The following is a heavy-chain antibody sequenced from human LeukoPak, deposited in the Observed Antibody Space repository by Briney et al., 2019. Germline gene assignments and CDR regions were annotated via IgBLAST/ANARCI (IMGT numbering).Heavy chain of an antibody. CDR3: ARDLDNYYDSSGSP. CDR2: ISYDGSNK. J-gene: IGHJ5*02. D-gene: IGHD3-22*01. V-gene: IGHV3-30-3*01. CDR1: GFTFSSYA. Sequence: GRSLRLSCAASGFTFSSYAMHWVRQAPGKGLERVAVISYDGSNKYYADSVKGRFTISRDNSKNTLYLQMNSLRAEDTAVYYCARDLDNYYDSSGSPWGQGTLVTVSS.